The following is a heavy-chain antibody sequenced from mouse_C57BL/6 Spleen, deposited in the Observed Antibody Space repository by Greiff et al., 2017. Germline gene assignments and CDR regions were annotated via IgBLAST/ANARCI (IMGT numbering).Heavy chain of an antibody. CDR1: GYAFSSSW. J-gene: IGHJ4*01. CDR3: ARSGYGGYYAMDY. V-gene: IGHV1-82*01. D-gene: IGHD1-1*02. Sequence: QVQLKESGPELVKPGASVKISCKASGYAFSSSWMNWVKQRPGKGLEWIGRIYPGDGDTNYNGKFKGKATLTADKSSSTAYMQLSSLTSEDSAVYFCARSGYGGYYAMDYWGQGTSVTVSS. CDR2: IYPGDGDT.